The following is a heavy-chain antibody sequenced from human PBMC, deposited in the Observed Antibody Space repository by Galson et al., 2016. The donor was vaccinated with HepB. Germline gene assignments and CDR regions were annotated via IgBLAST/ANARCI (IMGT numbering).Heavy chain of an antibody. Sequence: SLRLSCATSGFSFSGYGMHWVRQAPGKGLEWVAVISHDGSQKYYSDSVKGRFTVSRDISKSTLFLQMSSLRVDDTAIYYCARPHNFHLRALFDYWGQGTLVTVSS. J-gene: IGHJ4*02. V-gene: IGHV3-30*03. CDR3: ARPHNFHLRALFDY. D-gene: IGHD1-1*01. CDR1: GFSFSGYG. CDR2: ISHDGSQK.